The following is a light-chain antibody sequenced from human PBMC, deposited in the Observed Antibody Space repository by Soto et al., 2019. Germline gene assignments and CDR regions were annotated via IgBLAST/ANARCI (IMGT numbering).Light chain of an antibody. CDR1: KNDIGVYDF. CDR2: EVV. V-gene: IGLV2-8*01. J-gene: IGLJ2*01. Sequence: QSALTQPPSASGSPGQSVTISCTGTKNDIGVYDFVSWYQHHPGKAPRLIIYEVVQRPSGVPDRFSGSKSGNTASLTVSGLQAEDEAHYYCSSYTGTTVIFGGGTKLTVL. CDR3: SSYTGTTVI.